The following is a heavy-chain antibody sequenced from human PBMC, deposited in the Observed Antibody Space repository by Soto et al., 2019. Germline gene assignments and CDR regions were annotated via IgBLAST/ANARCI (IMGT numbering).Heavy chain of an antibody. Sequence: QVQLQESGPGLMKPSQTLSLTCTVSGGSISSGGYYWSWIRQHPGKGLEWIGYIYYSGSTYYNPSLKSRVTISVDTSKNQFSLKLCSVTGADTALYYCARDGGWLPGWFDPWGQETLVTVSS. CDR3: ARDGGWLPGWFDP. D-gene: IGHD3-9*01. CDR2: IYYSGST. CDR1: GGSISSGGYY. V-gene: IGHV4-31*03. J-gene: IGHJ5*02.